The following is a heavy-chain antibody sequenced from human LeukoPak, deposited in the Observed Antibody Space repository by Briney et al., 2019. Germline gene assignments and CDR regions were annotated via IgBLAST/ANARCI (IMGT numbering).Heavy chain of an antibody. Sequence: PSETLSLTCTVSGGSISSSSYYWGWIRQPPGKGLEWIGSIYYSGSTYYNPSLKSRVTISVDTSKNQFSLKLSSVTAADTAVYYCARGPRGYSYGPPFDYWGQGTLVTVSS. CDR3: ARGPRGYSYGPPFDY. CDR2: IYYSGST. J-gene: IGHJ4*02. D-gene: IGHD5-18*01. CDR1: GGSISSSSYY. V-gene: IGHV4-39*07.